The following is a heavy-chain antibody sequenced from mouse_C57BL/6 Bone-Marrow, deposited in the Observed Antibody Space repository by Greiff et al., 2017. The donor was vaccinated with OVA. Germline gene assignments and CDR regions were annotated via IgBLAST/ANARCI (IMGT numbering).Heavy chain of an antibody. J-gene: IGHJ4*01. V-gene: IGHV5-6*02. CDR1: AFTFSSYG. Sequence: EVMLVESGGDLVKPGGSLKLSCAASAFTFSSYGMSWVRQTPDKRLEWVATISSGGSYTYYPDSVKGRFTISRDNAKNTLYLQISSLKSEDTAMYYCARRWSNPYAMDYWGQGTSVTVSS. CDR2: ISSGGSYT. D-gene: IGHD2-5*01. CDR3: ARRWSNPYAMDY.